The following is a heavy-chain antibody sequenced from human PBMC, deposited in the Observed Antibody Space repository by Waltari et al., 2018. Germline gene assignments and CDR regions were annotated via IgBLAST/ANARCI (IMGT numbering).Heavy chain of an antibody. Sequence: QVQLQESGPGLVKPSQTLSLICTVSGCSLTSGHYYWPWIRQPAGKGLEWIGRIYTTGTTTYNPALRSRVTILVDTSNNHFSLRLSSVTAADTAVYYCAREPSVAARSYWYFDLWGRGTLVTVSS. CDR3: AREPSVAARSYWYFDL. J-gene: IGHJ2*01. CDR1: GCSLTSGHYY. CDR2: IYTTGTT. D-gene: IGHD6-6*01. V-gene: IGHV4-61*02.